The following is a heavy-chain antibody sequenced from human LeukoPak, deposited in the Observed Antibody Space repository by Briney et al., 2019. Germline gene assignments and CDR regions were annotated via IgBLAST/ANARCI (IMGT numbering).Heavy chain of an antibody. CDR2: IIPIFGTA. D-gene: IGHD3-22*01. CDR3: ARVSEDYYDSSGYRKNLFDY. Sequence: ASVKVSCKASGGTFGSYAISWVRQAPGQGLEWMGGIIPIFGTANYAQKFQGRVTITADESTSTAYMELSSLRSEDTAVYYCARVSEDYYDSSGYRKNLFDYWGQGTLVTVSS. CDR1: GGTFGSYA. V-gene: IGHV1-69*13. J-gene: IGHJ4*02.